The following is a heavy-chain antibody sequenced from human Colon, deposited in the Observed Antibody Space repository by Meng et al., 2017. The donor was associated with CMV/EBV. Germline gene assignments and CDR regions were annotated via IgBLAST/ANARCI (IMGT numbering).Heavy chain of an antibody. V-gene: IGHV3-53*01. CDR1: GFTVRSHS. Sequence: EVQLGGSGGGLLHPWGSLRLPCTASGFTVRSHSMSWVRQAPGKGLEWVSVIYSGGSTYYADSVKGRFTISGDNAENTLYLQMDSLRVDDTAVYYCAAQRRAGFDSWGQGTLVTVSS. CDR2: IYSGGST. D-gene: IGHD5-24*01. J-gene: IGHJ5*01. CDR3: AAQRRAGFDS.